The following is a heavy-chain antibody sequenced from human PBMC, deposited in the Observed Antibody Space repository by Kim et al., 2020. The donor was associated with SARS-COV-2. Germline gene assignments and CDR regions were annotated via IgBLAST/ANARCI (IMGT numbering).Heavy chain of an antibody. J-gene: IGHJ4*02. CDR3: AKGNRGCSGGGCYPADY. CDR1: GFTFSSYA. D-gene: IGHD2-15*01. CDR2: ISSSGDYT. Sequence: GGSLRLSCAASGFTFSSYAMSWVRQAPGKGLEWVSSISSSGDYTFYADSVKGRFTISRDNSKNTLYLQMDILRAEDTTIYYCAKGNRGCSGGGCYPADYWGQGTLVTVSS. V-gene: IGHV3-23*01.